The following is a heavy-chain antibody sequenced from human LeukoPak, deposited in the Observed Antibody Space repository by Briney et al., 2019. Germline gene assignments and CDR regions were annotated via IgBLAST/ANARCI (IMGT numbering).Heavy chain of an antibody. CDR1: GGSIGDYY. CDR2: IHYSGNT. CDR3: AKESPPDAFDI. J-gene: IGHJ3*02. Sequence: SETLSLTCTVSGGSIGDYYWSWIRQPPGQGLEWLGYIHYSGNTYYNPSLKSRPIISIDASKNQFSLNLSSVAAADTAEYYCAKESPPDAFDIWGRGTVVTVSS. V-gene: IGHV4-30-4*01.